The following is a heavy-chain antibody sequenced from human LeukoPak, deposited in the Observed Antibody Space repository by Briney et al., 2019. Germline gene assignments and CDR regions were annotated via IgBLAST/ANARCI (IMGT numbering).Heavy chain of an antibody. D-gene: IGHD4-17*01. CDR2: IRSKAYGGAT. CDR1: GFTFGDYA. V-gene: IGHV3-49*03. J-gene: IGHJ4*02. CDR3: TRDDGDYGDYTPDY. Sequence: GSLRLSCTASGFTFGDYAMSWFRQAPGKGLEWVGFIRSKAYGGATEDAASVKGRFTISRDDSKSIAYLQMNSLKTEDTAVYYCTRDDGDYGDYTPDYWGQGTLVTVSS.